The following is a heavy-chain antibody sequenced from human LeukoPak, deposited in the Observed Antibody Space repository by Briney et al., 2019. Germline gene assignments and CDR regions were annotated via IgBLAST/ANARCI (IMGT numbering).Heavy chain of an antibody. CDR3: ARHSGSYDAFDI. V-gene: IGHV4-59*08. D-gene: IGHD5-12*01. J-gene: IGHJ3*02. CDR2: IYYSGST. Sequence: SETLSLTCTVSGGSISSYYWSWIRQPPGKGLEWIGYIYYSGSTNYNPSLKSRVTISVDTSKNQFSLKLSSVTAADTAVYHCARHSGSYDAFDIWGQGTMVTVSS. CDR1: GGSISSYY.